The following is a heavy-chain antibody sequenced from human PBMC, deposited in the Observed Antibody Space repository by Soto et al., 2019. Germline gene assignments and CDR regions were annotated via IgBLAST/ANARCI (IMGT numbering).Heavy chain of an antibody. V-gene: IGHV4-30-4*01. CDR1: GASISTDDSY. CDR3: ARIGTLFGIVTNNWFDP. CDR2: MSYSGT. D-gene: IGHD3-3*01. Sequence: SETLSLTCTVSGASISTDDSYWSWIRQPPGKGLEWIGYMSYSGTYYNPSLKSRLTTSLDRSKNQISLYLKSVTAADTAVYYCARIGTLFGIVTNNWFDPGGQGTLVTVSS. J-gene: IGHJ5*02.